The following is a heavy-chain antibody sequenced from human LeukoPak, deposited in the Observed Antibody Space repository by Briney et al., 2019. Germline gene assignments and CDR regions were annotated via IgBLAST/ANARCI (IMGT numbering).Heavy chain of an antibody. CDR1: GFSVSSKY. CDR3: ARGYGSGSYYNVGY. Sequence: GGSLRLSCAAPGFSVSSKYMSWVRQAPGKGLEWVSVIYSSGNTYYADSVKGRFTTSRDNSKNTLYLQMNSLRAEDTAVYYCARGYGSGSYYNVGYWGQGTLVTVSS. CDR2: IYSSGNT. V-gene: IGHV3-66*01. J-gene: IGHJ4*02. D-gene: IGHD3-10*01.